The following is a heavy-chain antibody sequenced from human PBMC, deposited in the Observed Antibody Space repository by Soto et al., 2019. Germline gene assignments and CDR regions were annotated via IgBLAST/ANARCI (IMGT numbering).Heavy chain of an antibody. Sequence: PSETLSLTCTVSGGSIRNGYYYWSWIRQLPGKGLEWIGNIYYIWTTSYNPSLKSRVTISIDTSKNQFSLKLRSVVAADTAIYYCAKNETTRPWFDPWGQGTLVTVSS. V-gene: IGHV4-31*03. D-gene: IGHD1-1*01. CDR3: AKNETTRPWFDP. CDR1: GGSIRNGYYY. CDR2: IYYIWTT. J-gene: IGHJ5*02.